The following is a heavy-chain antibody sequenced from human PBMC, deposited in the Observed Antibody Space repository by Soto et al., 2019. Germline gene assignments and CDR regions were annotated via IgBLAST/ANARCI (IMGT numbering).Heavy chain of an antibody. V-gene: IGHV3-30*18. D-gene: IGHD3-10*01. CDR3: GKERGWFGGNDY. Sequence: QVQLVESGGGVVQSGRSLRLSCEASGFAFSSYGMHWVRQAPGKGLEWVAAISYDGGNKYYPDYVKGRFTISRDNSKNTLSLQMNSLRAEDTAMYYWGKERGWFGGNDYWGQGTLVTVSS. CDR2: ISYDGGNK. CDR1: GFAFSSYG. J-gene: IGHJ4*02.